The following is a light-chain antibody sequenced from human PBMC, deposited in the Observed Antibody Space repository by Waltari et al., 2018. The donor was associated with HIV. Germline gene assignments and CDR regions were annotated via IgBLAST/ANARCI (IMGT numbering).Light chain of an antibody. CDR1: SSDVGGYNY. Sequence: QSALTQPASVSGSPGKSITIPCPVTSSDVGGYNYVLWYQQHPGKAPKLMIYAVSNRPSGVSNRFSGSKSGNTASLTISGLQAEDEADYYCSSYTSSRSYVFGTGTRVTV. CDR2: AVS. J-gene: IGLJ1*01. V-gene: IGLV2-14*03. CDR3: SSYTSSRSYV.